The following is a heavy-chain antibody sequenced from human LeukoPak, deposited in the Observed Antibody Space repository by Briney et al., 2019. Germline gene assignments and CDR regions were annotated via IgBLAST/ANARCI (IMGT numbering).Heavy chain of an antibody. CDR1: GFTFSSYS. V-gene: IGHV3-7*01. CDR3: ARASGDFDY. D-gene: IGHD3-10*01. CDR2: IKQDGSEK. J-gene: IGHJ4*02. Sequence: PGGSLRLSCAASGFTFSSYSMNWVRQAPGKGLEWVVNIKQDGSEKYYVDSVKGRFTISRDNAKNSLYLQMNSLRAEDTAVYYCARASGDFDYWGQGTLVTVSS.